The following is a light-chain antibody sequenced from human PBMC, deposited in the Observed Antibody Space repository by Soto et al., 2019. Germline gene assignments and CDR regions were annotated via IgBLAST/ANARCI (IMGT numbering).Light chain of an antibody. V-gene: IGKV2D-29*02. CDR3: MQSTQLTPT. CDR1: QSLLHITGETF. J-gene: IGKJ5*01. CDR2: EVS. Sequence: DVVMSQTPLSLSVAPGQPASIPCKSSQSLLHITGETFLFWYLQKPGQSPRLLIYEVSTRVSGVPDRFSGSGSGTDFTLKISRVETDDVGIYYCMQSTQLTPTFAQGTRLEIK.